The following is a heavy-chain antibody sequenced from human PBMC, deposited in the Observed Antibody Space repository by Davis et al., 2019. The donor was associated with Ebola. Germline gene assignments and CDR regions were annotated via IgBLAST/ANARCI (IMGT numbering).Heavy chain of an antibody. D-gene: IGHD3-22*01. CDR1: GGTFSSYA. Sequence: AASVKVSCKASGGTFSSYAISWVRQAPGQGLEWMGGIIPIFGTANYAQKFQGRVTITADKSTSTAYMELSSLKASDTAMYYCARPLGDSSGYYFHFDYWGQGTLVTVSS. CDR3: ARPLGDSSGYYFHFDY. CDR2: IIPIFGTA. V-gene: IGHV1-69*06. J-gene: IGHJ4*02.